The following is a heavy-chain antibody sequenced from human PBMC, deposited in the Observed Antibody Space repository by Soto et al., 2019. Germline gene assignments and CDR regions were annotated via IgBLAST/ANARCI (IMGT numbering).Heavy chain of an antibody. CDR2: IVVGSGNT. J-gene: IGHJ6*02. Sequence: GASVKVSCKASGFTFTSSAVQWVRQARGQRLEWIGWIVVGSGNTNYAQKFQERVTITRDMSTSTAYMELTSLRSEDTAVYYCAADREKDWNYYCMDVWGQGTTVTVSS. CDR1: GFTFTSSA. CDR3: AADREKDWNYYCMDV. V-gene: IGHV1-58*01. D-gene: IGHD1-1*01.